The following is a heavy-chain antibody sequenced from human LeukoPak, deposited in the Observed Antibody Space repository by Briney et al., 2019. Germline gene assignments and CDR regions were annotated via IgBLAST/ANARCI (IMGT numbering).Heavy chain of an antibody. CDR2: IRYDGSNK. CDR3: AKKRGAAFYNWFDP. V-gene: IGHV3-30*02. CDR1: GFTFSSFG. D-gene: IGHD1-26*01. J-gene: IGHJ5*02. Sequence: GESLRLSCAASGFTFSSFGMHWVRQAPGKGLEWVAYIRYDGSNKNYADSLEGRFTISRDNSKNALYLQIDSLRPEDTAVYYCAKKRGAAFYNWFDPWGQGALVTVSS.